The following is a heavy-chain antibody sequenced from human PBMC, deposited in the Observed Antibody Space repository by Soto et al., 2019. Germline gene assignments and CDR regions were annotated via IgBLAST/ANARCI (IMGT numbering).Heavy chain of an antibody. CDR2: ISSSSGDI. CDR1: GFSFSSYS. D-gene: IGHD3-10*01. V-gene: IGHV3-21*01. CDR3: ARHYGGYYFDY. Sequence: GGSLRLSCAASGFSFSSYSMNWVRQAPGKGLEWVSSISSSSGDIYHADSVKGRFTISRDNAKNSLYLQLNCLRVEDTAVYYCARHYGGYYFDYWGKGTLVTVSS. J-gene: IGHJ4*02.